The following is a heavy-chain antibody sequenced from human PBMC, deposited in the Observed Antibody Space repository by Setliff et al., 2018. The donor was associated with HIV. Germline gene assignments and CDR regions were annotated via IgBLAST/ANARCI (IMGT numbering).Heavy chain of an antibody. V-gene: IGHV3-48*03. CDR2: ISGSDSII. D-gene: IGHD2-2*01. J-gene: IGHJ4*01. CDR3: AIGESSFVVEPDDFFDS. CDR1: GFIFSSYD. Sequence: GGSLRLSCAASGFIFSSYDMNWVRQAPGKGLEWVSYISGSDSIIYYADSVKGRFTISRDNSKNSLYLQMNSLRAEDTAVDYCAIGESSFVVEPDDFFDSWGHGTLVTVSS.